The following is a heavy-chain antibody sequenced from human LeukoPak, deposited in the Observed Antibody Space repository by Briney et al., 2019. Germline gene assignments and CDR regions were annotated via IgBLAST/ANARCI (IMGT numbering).Heavy chain of an antibody. CDR2: VNPNSGGT. V-gene: IGHV1-2*06. CDR3: ARGSGYDFSDYYYYMDV. D-gene: IGHD5-12*01. Sequence: ASVKVSCKASGYTFTGYYMHWVRQAPGQGLEWMGRVNPNSGGTNYAQKFQGRVTMTRDTSISTAYMELSRLRSDDTAVYYCARGSGYDFSDYYYYMDVWGKGTTVTVSS. CDR1: GYTFTGYY. J-gene: IGHJ6*03.